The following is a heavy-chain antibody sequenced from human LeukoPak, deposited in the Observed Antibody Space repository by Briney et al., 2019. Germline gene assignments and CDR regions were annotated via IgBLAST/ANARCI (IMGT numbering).Heavy chain of an antibody. CDR1: GFTFSSYG. CDR2: ISYDGSNK. J-gene: IGHJ6*02. V-gene: IGHV3-30*18. Sequence: GGSLRLSCAASGFTFSSYGMHWVRQAPGKGLEWVAVISYDGSNKYYADSVKGRFTISGDNSKNTLYLQMNSLRAEDTAVYYCAKSPTSVAVKGMDVWGQGTTVTVSS. CDR3: AKSPTSVAVKGMDV. D-gene: IGHD6-19*01.